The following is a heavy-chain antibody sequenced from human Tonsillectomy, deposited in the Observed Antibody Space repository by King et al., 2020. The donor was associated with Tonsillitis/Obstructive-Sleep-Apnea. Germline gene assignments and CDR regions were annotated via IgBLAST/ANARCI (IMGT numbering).Heavy chain of an antibody. CDR2: IYYSGTT. V-gene: IGHV4-39*01. CDR3: AGDPPDIIVPPPASKWAY. J-gene: IGHJ4*02. Sequence: QLQESGPGLVKPSETLSLTCTVSGGSVSSNSYFWGWIRQPPGKGLEWVGSIYYSGTTYYNPSLKSRVTISVDRSKNQFSLKLNSVTAADTAVYYCAGDPPDIIVPPPASKWAYWGQGKLVTVSS. CDR1: GGSVSSNSYF. D-gene: IGHD2-2*01.